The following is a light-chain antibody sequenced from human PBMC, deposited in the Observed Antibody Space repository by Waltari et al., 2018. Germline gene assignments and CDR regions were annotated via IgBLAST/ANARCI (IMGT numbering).Light chain of an antibody. V-gene: IGLV2-11*01. Sequence: QSALTQPRSVSGSPGQSVTISCTGTSSDVGGYNYVSWYQQHPGKAPKLMIYDVSQRPSGVPDRFSGSTAGTSASLAISGLQSEDEADYYCSVWDDSLNGRGVFGGGTKLTVL. J-gene: IGLJ2*01. CDR2: DVS. CDR1: SSDVGGYNY. CDR3: SVWDDSLNGRGV.